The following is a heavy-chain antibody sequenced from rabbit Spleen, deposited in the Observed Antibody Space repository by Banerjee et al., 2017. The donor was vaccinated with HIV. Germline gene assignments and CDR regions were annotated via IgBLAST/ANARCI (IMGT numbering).Heavy chain of an antibody. D-gene: IGHD8-1*01. CDR3: ARDSGTSFSSYGMDL. V-gene: IGHV1S45*01. CDR1: GFSFSSSYW. Sequence: QLEESGGDLVKPGASLTLTCTASGFSFSSSYWICWVRQAPGKGLEWIACIYAGDGNTYYASWAKGRFTISKTSSTTVTLQMTSLTVADTATYFCARDSGTSFSSYGMDLWGQGTLVTVS. CDR2: IYAGDGNT. J-gene: IGHJ6*01.